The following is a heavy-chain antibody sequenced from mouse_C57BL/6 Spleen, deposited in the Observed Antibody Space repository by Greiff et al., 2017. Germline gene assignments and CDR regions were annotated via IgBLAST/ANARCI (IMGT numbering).Heavy chain of an antibody. Sequence: EVKVVESGGGLVKPGGSLKLSCAASGFTFSSYAMSWVRQTPEKRLEWVATISDGGSYTYYPDNVKGRFTISRDNAKNNLYLQMSHLKSEDTAMYYCARASSYCDVWGTGTTVTVSS. J-gene: IGHJ1*03. CDR1: GFTFSSYA. CDR3: ARASSYCDV. D-gene: IGHD1-1*01. CDR2: ISDGGSYT. V-gene: IGHV5-4*03.